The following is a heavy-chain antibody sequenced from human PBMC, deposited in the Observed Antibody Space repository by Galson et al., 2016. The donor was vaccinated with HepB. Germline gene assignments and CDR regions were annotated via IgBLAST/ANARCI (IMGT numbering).Heavy chain of an antibody. J-gene: IGHJ4*02. CDR2: MSGGGRSI. D-gene: IGHD4/OR15-4a*01. Sequence: SLRLTCAASGFAFSAYVMNWVRQAPGKGLEWVSSMSGGGRSIFHADSVEGRFTISRDNSKSTVFLQMSSLTAEDTAIYYCAKGPGAGNFDYWGRGTLVTVSS. V-gene: IGHV3-23*01. CDR3: AKGPGAGNFDY. CDR1: GFAFSAYV.